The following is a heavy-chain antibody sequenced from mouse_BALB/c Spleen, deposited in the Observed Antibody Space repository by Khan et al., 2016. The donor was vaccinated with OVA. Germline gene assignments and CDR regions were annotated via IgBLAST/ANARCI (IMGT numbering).Heavy chain of an antibody. CDR3: ARGGGTAPFAY. J-gene: IGHJ3*01. Sequence: EVELVESGGGLVQPGGSRKLSCAASGFTFSDYGMVWVRQAPGKGPEWVAFISDLAYTIYYADTVMGRFTISRENAKNTLYLEMSSLRSEDTAIYYCARGGGTAPFAYWGLGTLVTVSA. V-gene: IGHV5-15*02. D-gene: IGHD1-2*01. CDR2: ISDLAYTI. CDR1: GFTFSDYG.